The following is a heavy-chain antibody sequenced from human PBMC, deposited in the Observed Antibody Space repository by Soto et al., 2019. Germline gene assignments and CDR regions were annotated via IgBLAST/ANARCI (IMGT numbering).Heavy chain of an antibody. V-gene: IGHV1-2*04. J-gene: IGHJ6*03. CDR3: ARGVPHLTGTSTYYHYYLDV. D-gene: IGHD1-1*01. Sequence: ASVKVSCKASGYSFNGYYMHWVRQAPGQGLEWMGWINPNSGGTNYAQKFQGWVTMTRDTSISTAYMELSRLRSDDTAVYYCARGVPHLTGTSTYYHYYLDVWGKGTTVTVSS. CDR2: INPNSGGT. CDR1: GYSFNGYY.